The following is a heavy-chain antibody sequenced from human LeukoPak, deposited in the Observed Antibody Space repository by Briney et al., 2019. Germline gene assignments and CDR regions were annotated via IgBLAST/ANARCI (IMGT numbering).Heavy chain of an antibody. Sequence: SETLSLTCTVSGASISDYYRSWIRQPPGKGLEWIGYIFYSGSTNYNPSLKSRVTISVDTSKNQLSLKLSSVTAADTAVYYCARLTYSGSYSYYFDHWGQGTPVTVSS. CDR2: IFYSGST. CDR3: ARLTYSGSYSYYFDH. V-gene: IGHV4-59*08. J-gene: IGHJ4*02. D-gene: IGHD1-26*01. CDR1: GASISDYY.